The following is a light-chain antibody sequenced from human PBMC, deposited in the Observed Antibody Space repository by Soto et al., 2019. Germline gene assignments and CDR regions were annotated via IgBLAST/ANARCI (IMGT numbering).Light chain of an antibody. V-gene: IGLV2-8*01. CDR1: SSDVGGYNS. Sequence: QSALTQPPSASGSPGQSVTISCTGTSSDVGGYNSVSWYQHHPGKAPKLMIYEVSKRPSGVPGRFCGSKSANTASLTVSGLQAEDEADYYCSSYAGSSNYVFGTGTKLTVL. CDR2: EVS. J-gene: IGLJ1*01. CDR3: SSYAGSSNYV.